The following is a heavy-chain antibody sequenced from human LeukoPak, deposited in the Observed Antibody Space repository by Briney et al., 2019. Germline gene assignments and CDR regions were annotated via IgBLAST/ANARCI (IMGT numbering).Heavy chain of an antibody. CDR1: GGSFSGYY. V-gene: IGHV4-34*01. CDR3: AREGRGLLWFGELDYYYMDV. D-gene: IGHD3-10*01. CDR2: INHSGST. J-gene: IGHJ6*03. Sequence: SETLSLTCAVYGGSFSGYYWSWIRQPPGKGLEWIGEINHSGSTNYNPPLKSRVTISVDTSKNQFSLKLSSVTAADTAVYYCAREGRGLLWFGELDYYYMDVWGKGTTVTVSS.